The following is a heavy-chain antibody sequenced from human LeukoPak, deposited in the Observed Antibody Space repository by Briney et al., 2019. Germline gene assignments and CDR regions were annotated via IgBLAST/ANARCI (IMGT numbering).Heavy chain of an antibody. J-gene: IGHJ4*02. D-gene: IGHD5-18*01. CDR3: ARGQKYRSGYTVTELGSGYFDY. V-gene: IGHV1-2*02. Sequence: ASVKVSCKASGYTFTGYYMHWVRQAPGQGLEWMGWINPNSGGTNYAQKFQGRVTMTRDTSISTAYMELSRLRSDDTAVYYCARGQKYRSGYTVTELGSGYFDYWGQGTLVTVSS. CDR2: INPNSGGT. CDR1: GYTFTGYY.